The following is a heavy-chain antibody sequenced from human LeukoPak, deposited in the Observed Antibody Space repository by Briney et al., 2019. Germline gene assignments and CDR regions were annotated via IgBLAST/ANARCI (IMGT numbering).Heavy chain of an antibody. CDR1: GGSISSGDYY. Sequence: SQTLSLTCTVSGGSISSGDYYWSWIRQPPGKGLEWIGYIYYSGSTYYNPSLKSRVTISVDTSKNQFSLKLSSVTAAGTAVYYCARVPETGAFDYWGQGTLVTVSS. CDR3: ARVPETGAFDY. V-gene: IGHV4-30-4*01. CDR2: IYYSGST. D-gene: IGHD3-10*01. J-gene: IGHJ4*02.